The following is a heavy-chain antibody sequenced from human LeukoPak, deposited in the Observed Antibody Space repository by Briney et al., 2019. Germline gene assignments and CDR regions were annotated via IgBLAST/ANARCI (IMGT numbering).Heavy chain of an antibody. V-gene: IGHV3-23*01. Sequence: SGGSLRLSCAASGFTFSSYAMSWVRQAPGKGLEWVSAISGSGGSTYYADSVKGRLTTSRDNAKNSLYLQMNSLRADDTAVYYCARVVTAAWDWFDPWGQGTLVTVSS. CDR1: GFTFSSYA. CDR3: ARVVTAAWDWFDP. CDR2: ISGSGGST. D-gene: IGHD2-2*01. J-gene: IGHJ5*02.